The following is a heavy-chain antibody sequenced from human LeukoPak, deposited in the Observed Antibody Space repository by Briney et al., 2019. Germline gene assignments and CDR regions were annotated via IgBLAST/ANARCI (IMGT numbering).Heavy chain of an antibody. CDR3: AAEPETYYYGSGSQPSFDY. CDR2: IVVGSGNT. J-gene: IGHJ4*02. V-gene: IGHV1-58*01. CDR1: GFTFTSSA. Sequence: SVKVSCKASGFTFTSSAVQWVRQARGQRLEWIGWIVVGSGNTNYAQKFQERVTITRDMSTSTAYMELSSLRSEDTAVYYCAAEPETYYYGSGSQPSFDYWGQGTLVTVSS. D-gene: IGHD3-10*01.